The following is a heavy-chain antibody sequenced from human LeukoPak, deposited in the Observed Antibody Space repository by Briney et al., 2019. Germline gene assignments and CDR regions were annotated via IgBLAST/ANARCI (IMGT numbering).Heavy chain of an antibody. CDR2: ISFDGSDK. CDR1: GFTFSRYA. V-gene: IGHV3-30*04. J-gene: IGHJ6*02. CDR3: ARGSRDYGYGMDV. Sequence: GRALRLSCAASGFTFSRYAIHWVRQAPGKGLEWVTVISFDGSDKYYADSVKGRFTISRDNSQNTVYLQMSSLRAEDTAVYYCARGSRDYGYGMDVWGQGTTVTVSS.